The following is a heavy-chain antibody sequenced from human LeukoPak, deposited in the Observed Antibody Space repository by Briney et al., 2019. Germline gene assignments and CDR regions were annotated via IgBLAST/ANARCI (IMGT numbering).Heavy chain of an antibody. J-gene: IGHJ3*02. V-gene: IGHV3-21*04. Sequence: GGSLRLSCAASGFTFRSYSMNWVRQAPGKGLEWVSFISSSSSYIYYADSVKGRFTISRDNAKNSLYLQMNSLRAEDTAVYYCAKCRDGYNLDAFDIWGQGTMVTVSS. CDR3: AKCRDGYNLDAFDI. CDR1: GFTFRSYS. D-gene: IGHD5-24*01. CDR2: ISSSSSYI.